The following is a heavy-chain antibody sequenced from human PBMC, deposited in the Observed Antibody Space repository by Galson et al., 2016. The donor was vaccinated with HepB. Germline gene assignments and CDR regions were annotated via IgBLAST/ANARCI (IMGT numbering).Heavy chain of an antibody. CDR3: TRVARGRRLSNYYYYGMDV. J-gene: IGHJ6*02. CDR2: IHYSGST. D-gene: IGHD2-2*01. CDR1: GGSIRSGDSY. Sequence: VSGGSIRSGDSYWTWIRHHPGKGLEWIGFIHYSGSTNYNPPLKSRITISVDTSKNQFSLNLRSVTAAGTAIYYCTRVARGRRLSNYYYYGMDVWGQGTTVTVSS. V-gene: IGHV4-31*02.